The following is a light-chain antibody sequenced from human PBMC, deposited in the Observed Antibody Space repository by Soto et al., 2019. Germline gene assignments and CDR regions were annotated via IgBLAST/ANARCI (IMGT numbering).Light chain of an antibody. J-gene: IGLJ1*01. V-gene: IGLV2-14*01. CDR2: DAS. Sequence: QSALTQPASVSGSPGQSITISCTGTSSDIGGYNHVSWYQQHPGKAPKLMIYDASNRPSGVSNRFSGSKSGNTASLTISGLQAEDEADYYCSSFTSTSTNYVFGTGTKLTVL. CDR3: SSFTSTSTNYV. CDR1: SSDIGGYNH.